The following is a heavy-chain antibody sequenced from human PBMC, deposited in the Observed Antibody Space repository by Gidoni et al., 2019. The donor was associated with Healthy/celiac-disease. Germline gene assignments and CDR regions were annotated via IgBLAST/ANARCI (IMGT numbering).Heavy chain of an antibody. V-gene: IGHV3-21*01. D-gene: IGHD3-10*01. CDR1: GFTFSSYS. CDR3: ARDPFSGSPRFDY. J-gene: IGHJ4*02. CDR2: ISSSSSSI. Sequence: EVQLVESGGGLVKPGGALRLYCAASGFTFSSYSMNWVRQAPGKGLEWFSSISSSSSSIYYAASLKGRFTISRDNAKNSLYLQMNSLRAEDTAVYYCARDPFSGSPRFDYWGQGTLVTVSS.